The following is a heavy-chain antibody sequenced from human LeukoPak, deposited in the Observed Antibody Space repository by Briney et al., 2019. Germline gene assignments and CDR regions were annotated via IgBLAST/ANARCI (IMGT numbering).Heavy chain of an antibody. CDR1: GYTFTSYA. D-gene: IGHD1-26*01. V-gene: IGHV1-3*01. CDR2: INAGNGNT. Sequence: ASVKVSCKASGYTFTSYAMHWVRQAPGQRLEWMGWINAGNGNTKYSQKFQDRVTITRDTSASTAYMELSSLRSEDTAVYYCARSLYSGSYFAAFDIWGQGTMVTVSS. J-gene: IGHJ3*02. CDR3: ARSLYSGSYFAAFDI.